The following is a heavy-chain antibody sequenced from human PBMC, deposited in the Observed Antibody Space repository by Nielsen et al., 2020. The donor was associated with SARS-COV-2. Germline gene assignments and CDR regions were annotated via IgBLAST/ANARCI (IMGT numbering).Heavy chain of an antibody. CDR2: INWNGGST. V-gene: IGHV3-20*03. Sequence: WIRQPPGKGLEWVSGINWNGGSTGYADSVKGRFTISRDNSKNTLYLQMNSLRAEDTAVYYCAKDLYYYGSGSPLPAFDYWGQGTLVTVSS. D-gene: IGHD3-10*01. CDR3: AKDLYYYGSGSPLPAFDY. J-gene: IGHJ4*02.